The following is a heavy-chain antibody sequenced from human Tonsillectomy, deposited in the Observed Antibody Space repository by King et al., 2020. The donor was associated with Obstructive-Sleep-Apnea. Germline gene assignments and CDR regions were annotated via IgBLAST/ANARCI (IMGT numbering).Heavy chain of an antibody. D-gene: IGHD6-19*01. J-gene: IGHJ4*02. CDR1: GGSISSGEYY. CDR3: ARTLFSSGWYFDS. CDR2: INYSGST. Sequence: LQLQESGPGLVKPSQTLSLTCTVSGGSISSGEYYCSWIRQHPGKGLEWIGFINYSGSTQYNPFLKSLVSISVDTSKNHFSLKLNSVTAADTAVYFCARTLFSSGWYFDSWGQGTLVTVSS. V-gene: IGHV4-31*01.